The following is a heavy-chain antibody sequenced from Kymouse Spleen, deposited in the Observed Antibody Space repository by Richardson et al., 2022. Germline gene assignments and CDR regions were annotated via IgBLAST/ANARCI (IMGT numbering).Heavy chain of an antibody. CDR3: AAQLERHYFDY. D-gene: IGHD1-1*01. CDR2: IYYSGST. Sequence: QLQLQESGPGLVKPSETLSLTCTVSGGSISSSSYYWGWIRQPPGKGLEWIGSIYYSGSTYYNPSLKSRVTISVDTSKNQFSLKLSSVTAADTAVYYCAAQLERHYFDYWGQGTLVTVSS. J-gene: IGHJ4*02. CDR1: GGSISSSSYY. V-gene: IGHV4-39*01.